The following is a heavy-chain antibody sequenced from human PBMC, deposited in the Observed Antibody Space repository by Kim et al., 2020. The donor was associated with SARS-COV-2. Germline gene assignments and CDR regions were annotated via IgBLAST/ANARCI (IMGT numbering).Heavy chain of an antibody. D-gene: IGHD1-7*01. J-gene: IGHJ4*02. CDR3: ARGTSDTPGIDY. V-gene: IGHV3-74*01. Sequence: GGSLRLSCAASGFTFSNYWMHWVRQVPGKGLVWVSRTNTDGTYTSYADSAKGRFTISRDNAKNTLYLQINSLRAEDAAVYYCARGTSDTPGIDYWGQGTLVTVSS. CDR1: GFTFSNYW. CDR2: TNTDGTYT.